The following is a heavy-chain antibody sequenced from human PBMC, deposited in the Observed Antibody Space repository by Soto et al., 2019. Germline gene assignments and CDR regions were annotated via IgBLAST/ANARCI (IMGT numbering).Heavy chain of an antibody. CDR2: ISNSGST. D-gene: IGHD2-8*01. J-gene: IGHJ2*01. V-gene: IGHV4-59*12. CDR1: GGSLRDYY. CDR3: ARSDIVLMVYADYWYFDL. Sequence: SETLSLTCTVSGGSLRDYYWSWIRQPPGKGLEWIGYISNSGSTKYNPSLKSRVTISVDTSKNQFSLKLSSVTAADTAVYYCARSDIVLMVYADYWYFDLWGRGTLVTVS.